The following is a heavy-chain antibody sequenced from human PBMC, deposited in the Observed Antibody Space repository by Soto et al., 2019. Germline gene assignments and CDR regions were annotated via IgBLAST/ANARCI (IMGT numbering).Heavy chain of an antibody. CDR1: GYTFTGYY. J-gene: IGHJ4*02. CDR3: ARDAGTVAPPTD. CDR2: INPNSGDT. Sequence: ASVKVSCKASGYTFTGYYMHWLRQAPGQGLEWMGWINPNSGDTNYAQKFQGRVTMTRDTSISTAYMELSRLRSDDTAVYYCARDAGTVAPPTDWGQGTLVTVSS. V-gene: IGHV1-2*02. D-gene: IGHD1-1*01.